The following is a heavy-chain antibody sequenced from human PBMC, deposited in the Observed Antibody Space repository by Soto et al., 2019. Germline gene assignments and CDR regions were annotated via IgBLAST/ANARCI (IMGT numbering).Heavy chain of an antibody. CDR3: ARVITGTTQFDP. J-gene: IGHJ5*02. D-gene: IGHD1-20*01. V-gene: IGHV1-46*01. Sequence: ASVKVSCKASGYTFTSYYMHWVRQAPGQGLEWMGIINPSGGSTSYAQRFQGRVTMTRDTSTSTVYMELSSLRSEDTAVYYCARVITGTTQFDPWGQGTLVTVSS. CDR1: GYTFTSYY. CDR2: INPSGGST.